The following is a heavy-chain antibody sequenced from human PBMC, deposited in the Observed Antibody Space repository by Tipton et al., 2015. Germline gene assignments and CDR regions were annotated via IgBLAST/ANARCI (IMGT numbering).Heavy chain of an antibody. J-gene: IGHJ2*01. V-gene: IGHV4-61*01. D-gene: IGHD3-3*01. CDR3: ARDFSLGYFDL. Sequence: TLSLTCTVSGGSVSSRTYFWSWIRQSPGKGLEWIGYIYYSGTTNCNPSLKSRVTISVDTSNNQFSLNLSSVTAADTAVYYCARDFSLGYFDLWGRGTLVTVSS. CDR1: GGSVSSRTYF. CDR2: IYYSGTT.